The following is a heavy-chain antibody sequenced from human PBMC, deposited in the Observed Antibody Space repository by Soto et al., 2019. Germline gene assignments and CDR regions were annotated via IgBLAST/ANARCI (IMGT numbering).Heavy chain of an antibody. CDR1: GDSIISYS. CDR3: ARDGKVSGSATHWFDP. CDR2: ISYSVIS. V-gene: IGHV4-59*01. D-gene: IGHD1-26*01. Sequence: ASETLSLSCTVYGDSIISYSWTWIRQPPGKGLEWIGYISYSVISNYNPSLKSRVTISVDTSKNQFSLELSSVTAADTAVYYCARDGKVSGSATHWFDPWGQGTLVTVS. J-gene: IGHJ5*02.